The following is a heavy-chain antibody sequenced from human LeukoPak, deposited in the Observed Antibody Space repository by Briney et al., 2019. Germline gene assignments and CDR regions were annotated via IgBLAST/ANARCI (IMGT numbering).Heavy chain of an antibody. V-gene: IGHV4-4*09. J-gene: IGHJ5*02. Sequence: SETLSLTCTVSGGSITNYYWSWIRQPPGKGLEWIGYTYTSGSTNYNPSLKSRVTTSVDTSKNQISLKLSSVTAADTAVYYCARHGSARSPLGPWGQGTLVTVSS. CDR3: ARHGSARSPLGP. CDR1: GGSITNYY. CDR2: TYTSGST. D-gene: IGHD3-10*01.